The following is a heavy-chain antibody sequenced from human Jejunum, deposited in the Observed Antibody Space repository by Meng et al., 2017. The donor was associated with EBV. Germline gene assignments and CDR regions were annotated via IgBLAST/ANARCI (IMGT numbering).Heavy chain of an antibody. V-gene: IGHV4-61*01. D-gene: IGHD3-22*01. J-gene: IGHJ4*02. CDR1: GGSVNSGTYY. CDR3: ARTYYYDSSGYAPFDY. CDR2: INHSGRT. Sequence: QVQLQESGPGLVKPSETLSLTCSVSGGSVNSGTYYWSWIRQPPGKGLEWIGEINHSGRTNYDPSLKSRVSISLDTSKNQFSLKLNSVTAADTAVYYCARTYYYDSSGYAPFDYWGQGTLGTVSS.